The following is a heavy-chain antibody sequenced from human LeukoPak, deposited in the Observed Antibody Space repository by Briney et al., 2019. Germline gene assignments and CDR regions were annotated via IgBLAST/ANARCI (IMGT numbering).Heavy chain of an antibody. CDR2: ISSSANTI. Sequence: GGSLRLSCAASGFTFSSYEMSWVRQAPGKGLDWVSYISSSANTIYYADSVKGRFTISRDNAKNSLYLQMNSLRAEDTAVYYCARDPYGPTYYFDSWGQGTLVTVSS. CDR1: GFTFSSYE. J-gene: IGHJ4*02. V-gene: IGHV3-48*03. CDR3: ARDPYGPTYYFDS. D-gene: IGHD3-16*01.